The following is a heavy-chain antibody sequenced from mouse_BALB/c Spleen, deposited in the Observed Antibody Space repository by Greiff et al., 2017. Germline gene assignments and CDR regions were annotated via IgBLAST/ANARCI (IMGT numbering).Heavy chain of an antibody. CDR2: ISSGSSTI. J-gene: IGHJ2*01. D-gene: IGHD2-1*01. CDR1: GFTFSSFG. Sequence: EVKVVESGGGLVQPGGSRKLSCAASGFTFSSFGMHWVRQAPEKGLEWVAYISSGSSTIYYADTVKGRFTISRDNPKNTLFLQMTSLRSEDTAMYYCARDGYYGNYVFDYWGQGTTLTVSS. CDR3: ARDGYYGNYVFDY. V-gene: IGHV5-17*02.